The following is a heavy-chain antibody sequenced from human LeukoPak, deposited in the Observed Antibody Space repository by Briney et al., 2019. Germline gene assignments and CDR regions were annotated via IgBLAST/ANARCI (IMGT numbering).Heavy chain of an antibody. J-gene: IGHJ4*02. V-gene: IGHV1-69*02. CDR3: AKAAERGYSDY. Sequence: SVKVSCKASGGTFSSYTISWVRQAPGQGLEWMGRIIPILGIANYAQKFQGRVTITADKSTSTAYMELSSLRSEDTAVYYCAKAAERGYSDYWGQGTLVTVSS. D-gene: IGHD5-18*01. CDR2: IIPILGIA. CDR1: GGTFSSYT.